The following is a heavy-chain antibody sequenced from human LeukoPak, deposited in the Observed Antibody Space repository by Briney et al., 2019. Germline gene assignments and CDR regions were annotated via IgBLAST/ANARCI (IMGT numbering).Heavy chain of an antibody. D-gene: IGHD4-17*01. V-gene: IGHV3-23*01. J-gene: IGHJ4*02. CDR2: ISGSGGST. Sequence: GGSLRLSCAASRFTFSSYAMSWVRQAPGKGLEWVSAISGSGGSTYYADSVKGRFTISRDNSKNTLYLQMNSLRAEDTAVYYCAKELTVTTRKGPFDYWGQGTLVTVSS. CDR3: AKELTVTTRKGPFDY. CDR1: RFTFSSYA.